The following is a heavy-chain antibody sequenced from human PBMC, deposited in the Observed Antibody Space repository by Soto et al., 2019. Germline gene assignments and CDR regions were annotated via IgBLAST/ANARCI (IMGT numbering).Heavy chain of an antibody. V-gene: IGHV1-3*01. CDR2: INAGNGNT. CDR3: ARAVAXAADFDY. CDR1: GYTFTGYA. Sequence: ASVKVSCKASGYTFTGYAMHWVRQAPGQRLEWMGWINAGNGNTKYSQKFQGRVTITRDTSASTAYMELSSLRSEDTAVYYCARAVAXAADFDYWGQGTLVTVSS. D-gene: IGHD6-19*01. J-gene: IGHJ4*02.